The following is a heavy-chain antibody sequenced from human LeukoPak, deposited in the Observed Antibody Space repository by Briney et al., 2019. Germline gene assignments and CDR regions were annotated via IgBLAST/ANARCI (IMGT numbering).Heavy chain of an antibody. J-gene: IGHJ3*02. D-gene: IGHD6-19*01. Sequence: GGSLRLSCAASGFTFSTYTMSWVRQAPGKGLEWVSYISSSSSTIYYADSVKGRFTISRDNAKNSLYLQMNSLRAEDTAVYYCARVHSGYSSGWYRDAFDIWGQGTMVTVSS. V-gene: IGHV3-48*04. CDR2: ISSSSSTI. CDR3: ARVHSGYSSGWYRDAFDI. CDR1: GFTFSTYT.